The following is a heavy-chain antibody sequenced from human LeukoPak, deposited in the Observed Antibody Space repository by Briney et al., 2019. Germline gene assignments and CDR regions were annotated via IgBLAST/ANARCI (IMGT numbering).Heavy chain of an antibody. D-gene: IGHD3-16*01. CDR1: GLTFNIYS. CDR2: ISDRTGSYI. V-gene: IGHV3-21*06. Sequence: PGGSLRLSCAASGLTFNIYSMNWVRQAPGKGLEWVSSISDRTGSYIYYADSVKGRFTISRDNAKNSLYLEMNSLRAEDTAVYYCVRLGLDTSYYYYYMDVWGKGTTVTVSS. CDR3: VRLGLDTSYYYYYMDV. J-gene: IGHJ6*03.